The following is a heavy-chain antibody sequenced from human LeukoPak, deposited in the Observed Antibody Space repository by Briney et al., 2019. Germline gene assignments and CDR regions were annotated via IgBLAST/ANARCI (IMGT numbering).Heavy chain of an antibody. CDR2: INYSWHT. CDR1: GGSISGSSYH. CDR3: APTYSYTRGGYDY. D-gene: IGHD5-18*01. V-gene: IGHV4-39*01. Sequence: SETLSLTCTVSGGSISGSSYHWGWVRQPPGKGLEWIGSINYSWHTYYNPSLESRVTISVDSSKNQFSLKVTSVTAADTALYYCAPTYSYTRGGYDYWGPGTLVTVSS. J-gene: IGHJ4*02.